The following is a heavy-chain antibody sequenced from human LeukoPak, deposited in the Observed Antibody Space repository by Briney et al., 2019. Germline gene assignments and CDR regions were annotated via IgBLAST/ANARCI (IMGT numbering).Heavy chain of an antibody. Sequence: GGSLRLPCAASGFTFSSYSMNWVRQAPGKGLEWVSSISSSSSYIYYADSVKGRFTISRDNAKNSLYLQMNNLRAEDTAVYYCARAVDAARSIGAFDIWGQGTMVTVSS. J-gene: IGHJ3*02. V-gene: IGHV3-21*01. CDR2: ISSSSSYI. D-gene: IGHD5-18*01. CDR3: ARAVDAARSIGAFDI. CDR1: GFTFSSYS.